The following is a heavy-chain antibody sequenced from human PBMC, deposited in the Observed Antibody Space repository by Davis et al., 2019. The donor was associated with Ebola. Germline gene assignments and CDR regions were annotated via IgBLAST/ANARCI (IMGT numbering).Heavy chain of an antibody. J-gene: IGHJ6*02. V-gene: IGHV3-64*01. Sequence: GESLKISCAASGFTFSSYAMHWVRQAPGKGLEYVSAISSNGGSTYYANSVKGRFTISRDNSKNTLYLQMGSLRAEDMAVYYCARGSGDFWSGTYGMDVWGQGTTVTVSS. CDR2: ISSNGGST. CDR1: GFTFSSYA. D-gene: IGHD3-3*01. CDR3: ARGSGDFWSGTYGMDV.